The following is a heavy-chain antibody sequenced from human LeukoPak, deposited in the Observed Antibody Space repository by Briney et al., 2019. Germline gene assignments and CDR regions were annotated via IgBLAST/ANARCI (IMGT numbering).Heavy chain of an antibody. D-gene: IGHD2-15*01. Sequence: WIRQPPGKGLEWIGSIYYSGSTYYNPSLKSRITVSVDTSKNQFSLKLSSVTAADTAVYYCAGQYCSGGSCYSSDDYWGQGTLVTVSS. CDR3: AGQYCSGGSCYSSDDY. CDR2: IYYSGST. J-gene: IGHJ4*02. V-gene: IGHV4-39*01.